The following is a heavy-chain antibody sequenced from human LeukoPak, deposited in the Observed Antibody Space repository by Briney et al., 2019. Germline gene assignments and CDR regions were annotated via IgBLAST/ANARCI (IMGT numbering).Heavy chain of an antibody. Sequence: SETLSLTCTVSGGSISTGSSYWGWIRQPPGKGLEWIGSMYYSGSTHYNPSPKSRVTISVDTSKNQFSLKLSAVTAADTAVYYCARWGYGDYRTSFDYWGQGTLVTVSS. CDR1: GGSISTGSSY. V-gene: IGHV4-39*07. J-gene: IGHJ4*02. D-gene: IGHD4-17*01. CDR2: MYYSGST. CDR3: ARWGYGDYRTSFDY.